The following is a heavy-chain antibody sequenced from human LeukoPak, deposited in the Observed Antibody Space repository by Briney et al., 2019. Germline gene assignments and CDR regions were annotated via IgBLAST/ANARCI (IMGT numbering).Heavy chain of an antibody. CDR1: GGSIRSSSYY. CDR2: IYYSGST. D-gene: IGHD3-10*01. CDR3: ATQGTYGSGSSDPFDY. Sequence: SETLSLTCTVSGGSIRSSSYYWGWIRQPPGKGLEWIGSIYYSGSTYYNPSLKSRVTISVDTSKNQFSLKLSSVTAADTAVYYCATQGTYGSGSSDPFDYWGQGTLVTVSS. V-gene: IGHV4-39*01. J-gene: IGHJ4*02.